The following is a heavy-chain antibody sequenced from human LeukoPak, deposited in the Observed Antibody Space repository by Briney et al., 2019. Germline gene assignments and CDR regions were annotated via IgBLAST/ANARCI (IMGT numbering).Heavy chain of an antibody. CDR2: INGNGGTT. V-gene: IGHV3-20*04. J-gene: IGHJ4*02. CDR1: GFTFNDYG. D-gene: IGHD1-26*01. Sequence: GGSLRLSCAASGFTFNDYGMSWVRQAPGKGLEWVSAINGNGGTTNYADSVKGRFTISRDSAKKSLHLQMNSLRAEDTALYYCAKDARYPGDFDYWGQGTLVTVSS. CDR3: AKDARYPGDFDY.